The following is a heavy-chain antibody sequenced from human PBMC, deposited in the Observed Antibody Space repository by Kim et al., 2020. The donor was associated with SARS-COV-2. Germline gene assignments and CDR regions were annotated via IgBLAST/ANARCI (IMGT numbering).Heavy chain of an antibody. V-gene: IGHV3-48*03. J-gene: IGHJ4*02. D-gene: IGHD3-22*01. CDR3: ARDDYYDSSGYYQEDY. Sequence: VKGRFTISRDNAKNSLYLQMNSLRAEDTAVYYCARDDYYDSSGYYQEDYWGQGTLVTVSS.